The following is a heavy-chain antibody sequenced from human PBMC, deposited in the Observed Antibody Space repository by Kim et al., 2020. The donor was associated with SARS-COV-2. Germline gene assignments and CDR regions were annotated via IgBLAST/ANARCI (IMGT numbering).Heavy chain of an antibody. J-gene: IGHJ4*01. V-gene: IGHV3-73*01. D-gene: IGHD2-15*01. CDR3: TRGFCSGGECYCDY. Sequence: GGSLRLSCAASGFTFSDLTIHWARQAPGKGLEWVGRVRNKANSYVTEYAASVKGRFTISRDDSKNTAYLQMNSLKTEDTAVYYCTRGFCSGGECYCDYWG. CDR1: GFTFSDLT. CDR2: VRNKANSYVT.